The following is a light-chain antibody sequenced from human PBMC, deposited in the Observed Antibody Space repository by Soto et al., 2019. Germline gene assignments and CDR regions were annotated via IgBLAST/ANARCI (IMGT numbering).Light chain of an antibody. J-gene: IGKJ1*01. CDR1: QSLVYSDGIAY. V-gene: IGKV2-30*01. CDR3: MQGTHWPPT. CDR2: KAS. Sequence: DVVMTQSPLSLPVTLGQPASISCRSSQSLVYSDGIAYLSWFQQRPGQSPRRLIYKASNRDSGGXEXXSGSGSGTDFTLQIDRVEAEDFGIYYCMQGTHWPPTFGRGTRVEIK.